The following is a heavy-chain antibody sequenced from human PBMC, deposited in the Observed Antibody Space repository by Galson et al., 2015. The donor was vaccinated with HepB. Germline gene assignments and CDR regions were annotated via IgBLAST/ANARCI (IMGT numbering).Heavy chain of an antibody. V-gene: IGHV1-2*02. Sequence: SVKVSCKASGSTFTGYYMHWVRQAPGQGLEWMGWINLNSGGTNYAQKFQGRVTMTRDTSISTAYMELSRLRSDDTAVYYCARDTDTAMVLYYYYGMDVWGQGTTVTVSS. CDR3: ARDTDTAMVLYYYYGMDV. CDR2: INLNSGGT. CDR1: GSTFTGYY. D-gene: IGHD5-18*01. J-gene: IGHJ6*02.